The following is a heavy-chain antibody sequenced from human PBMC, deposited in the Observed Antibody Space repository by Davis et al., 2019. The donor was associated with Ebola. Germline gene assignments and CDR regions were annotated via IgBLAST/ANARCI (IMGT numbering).Heavy chain of an antibody. J-gene: IGHJ6*04. CDR2: ILYDGSSK. CDR3: ARTSDYGMDV. CDR1: GFTFSDYG. Sequence: GGSLRLSCAASGFTFSDYGMHWVRQAPGKGLEWVAVILYDGSSKYYADSVKGRFSISRDNSKNTLYLQMNSLRAEDTAVYYCARTSDYGMDVWGKGTTVTVSS. V-gene: IGHV3-30*03.